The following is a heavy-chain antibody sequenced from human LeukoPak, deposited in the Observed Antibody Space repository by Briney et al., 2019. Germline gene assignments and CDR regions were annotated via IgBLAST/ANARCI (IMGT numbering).Heavy chain of an antibody. CDR1: GFTFSSYA. J-gene: IGHJ6*03. D-gene: IGHD2-2*01. V-gene: IGHV3-23*01. CDR2: ITGSGGST. Sequence: GGSLRLSCAASGFTFSSYAMTWVRQAPGKGLEWVSAITGSGGSTYYADSVQGRFTISRDNSKNMLYLQMTSLRAEDTAVYYCAKGGNVVVVNFMDVWGKGTTITVSS. CDR3: AKGGNVVVVNFMDV.